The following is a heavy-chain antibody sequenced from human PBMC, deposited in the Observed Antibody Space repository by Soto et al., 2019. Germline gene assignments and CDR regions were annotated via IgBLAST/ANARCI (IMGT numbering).Heavy chain of an antibody. J-gene: IGHJ1*01. CDR2: ISYDGSNK. V-gene: IGHV3-30*18. D-gene: IGHD6-19*01. Sequence: QVQLVQSEGCVVQPGRSLRLSCAASGFNFSTFSMHWVRQAPGKGLEWVAFISYDGSNKFYADSVKGRFTVSRDNSNNTLYLQLTSPRLDDTAVYFCAKDLRMWTAVAGPFQDWGQGTLVAVSS. CDR3: AKDLRMWTAVAGPFQD. CDR1: GFNFSTFS.